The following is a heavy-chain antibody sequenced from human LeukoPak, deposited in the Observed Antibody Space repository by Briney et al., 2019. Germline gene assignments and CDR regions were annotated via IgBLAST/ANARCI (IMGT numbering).Heavy chain of an antibody. CDR2: ISSSSSYI. CDR3: AREITRVHSRYCSGGSRYSGGYYYYGMDV. D-gene: IGHD2-15*01. CDR1: GFTFSSYS. J-gene: IGHJ6*02. Sequence: PGGSLRLSCAASGFTFSSYSMNWVRQAPGNGLEWVSSISSSSSYIYYADSVKGRFTISRDNAKNSLYLQMNSLRAEDTAVYYCAREITRVHSRYCSGGSRYSGGYYYYGMDVWGQGTTVTVSS. V-gene: IGHV3-21*01.